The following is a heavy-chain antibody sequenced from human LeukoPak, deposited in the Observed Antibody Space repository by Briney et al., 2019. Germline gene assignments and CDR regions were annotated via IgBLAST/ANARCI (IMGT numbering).Heavy chain of an antibody. D-gene: IGHD3-10*01. CDR1: GFTLSSYA. V-gene: IGHV3-23*01. J-gene: IGHJ4*02. CDR3: AKRGVPS. CDR2: ISDTGNT. Sequence: GGSLRLSCAASGFTLSSYAMSWVRQAPGKGLEWVSAISDTGNTYHADSVKGRFTISRDSSKNTLYLQMNSLRVEDTAVYYCAKRGVPSWGQGTLVTVSS.